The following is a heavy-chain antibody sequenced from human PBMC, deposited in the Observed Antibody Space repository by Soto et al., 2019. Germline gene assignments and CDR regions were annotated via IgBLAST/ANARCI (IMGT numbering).Heavy chain of an antibody. CDR2: IYPGDSDT. J-gene: IGHJ4*02. Sequence: GESLKISCKGSGYSFTSYWIGWVRQMPGKGLEWMGTIYPGDSDTRYSPSFQGQVTISADKSISTAYLQWSSLKASDTAMYYCARHERRMVYDILTGYDWDYWGQGTLVTVSS. CDR3: ARHERRMVYDILTGYDWDY. D-gene: IGHD3-9*01. CDR1: GYSFTSYW. V-gene: IGHV5-51*01.